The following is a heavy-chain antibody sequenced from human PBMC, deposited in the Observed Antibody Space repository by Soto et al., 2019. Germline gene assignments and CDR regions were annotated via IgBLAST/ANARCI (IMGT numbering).Heavy chain of an antibody. CDR2: INPSGAGT. D-gene: IGHD3-16*01. V-gene: IGHV1-46*01. J-gene: IGHJ4*02. CDR1: GSISTKHY. Sequence: ASVKVSCKASGSISTKHYMHWVRQAPGQGLEWMGTINPSGAGTSYAQNFQGRVTMTRDTSTSTVYMELRSLRFEDTAIYYCARDSFESLYFDYWGQGTPVTVSS. CDR3: ARDSFESLYFDY.